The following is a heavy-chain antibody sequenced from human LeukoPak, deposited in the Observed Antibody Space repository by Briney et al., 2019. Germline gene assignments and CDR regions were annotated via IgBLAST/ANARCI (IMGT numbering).Heavy chain of an antibody. D-gene: IGHD2-15*01. CDR1: GGSISSYY. CDR2: IYYSGSN. J-gene: IGHJ5*02. Sequence: SETLSLTCTVSGGSISSYYWSWIRQPPGKGLEWIGYIYYSGSNNYNPSLKSRVTISVDKSKKHFSQKLSSVTAADTAVYYCAGGYCSGGSCQNWFDPWGQGTLVTVSS. CDR3: AGGYCSGGSCQNWFDP. V-gene: IGHV4-59*01.